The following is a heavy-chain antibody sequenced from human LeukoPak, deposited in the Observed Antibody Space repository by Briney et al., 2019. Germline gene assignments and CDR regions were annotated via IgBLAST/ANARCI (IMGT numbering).Heavy chain of an antibody. Sequence: ASVKVCCKASGYTFNSYGISWVRQAPGRGLEWMGWISAYNGNTNYAQKLQGRVTMTTDTSTSTAYMELRSLRSDGTAVYYCARDVINWNYDLGSYYGMDVWGQGTTVTVSS. J-gene: IGHJ6*02. CDR2: ISAYNGNT. CDR3: ARDVINWNYDLGSYYGMDV. CDR1: GYTFNSYG. V-gene: IGHV1-18*01. D-gene: IGHD1-7*01.